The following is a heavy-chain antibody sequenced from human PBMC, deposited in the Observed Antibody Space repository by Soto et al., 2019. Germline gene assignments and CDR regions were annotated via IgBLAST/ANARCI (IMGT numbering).Heavy chain of an antibody. Sequence: SVKVSCKASGFTFTSSPVQWVRQARGQRLEGIGWIVVASGNTNYAQKFKERATITRDMSKGTANMELSTLRSEDTAVYYCAADFSGYCDYWGQGTLVTVSS. D-gene: IGHD2-15*01. CDR2: IVVASGNT. V-gene: IGHV1-58*01. CDR1: GFTFTSSP. CDR3: AADFSGYCDY. J-gene: IGHJ4*02.